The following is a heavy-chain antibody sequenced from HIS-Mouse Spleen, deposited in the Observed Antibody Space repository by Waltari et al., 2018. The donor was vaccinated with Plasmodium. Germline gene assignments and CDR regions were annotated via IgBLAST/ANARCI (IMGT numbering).Heavy chain of an antibody. D-gene: IGHD7-27*01. CDR1: GFTFSSYW. CDR3: ARLRRANWGMADAFDI. CDR2: IKKDGSEK. J-gene: IGHJ3*02. Sequence: EVQLVESGGGLVQPGGSLRLSCAASGFTFSSYWMSWVRQAPGKGLEWWAKIKKDGSEKYYVYSVKGRFTISRDNAKNSLYLQMNSLRAEDTAVYYCARLRRANWGMADAFDIWGQGTMVTVSS. V-gene: IGHV3-7*01.